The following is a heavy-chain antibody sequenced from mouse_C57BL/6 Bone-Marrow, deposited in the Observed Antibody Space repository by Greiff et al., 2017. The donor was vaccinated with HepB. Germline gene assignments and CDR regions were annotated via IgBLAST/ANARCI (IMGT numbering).Heavy chain of an antibody. CDR1: GYTFTSYG. CDR2: IYPRSGNT. CDR3: ATVVAKRFAY. Sequence: QVQLQQSGAELARPGASVKLSCKASGYTFTSYGISWVKQRTGQGLEWIGEIYPRSGNTYYNEKFKGKATLTADKSSITAYMELRSLTSEDSAVYFCATVVAKRFAYWGQGTLVTVSA. J-gene: IGHJ3*01. D-gene: IGHD1-1*01. V-gene: IGHV1-81*01.